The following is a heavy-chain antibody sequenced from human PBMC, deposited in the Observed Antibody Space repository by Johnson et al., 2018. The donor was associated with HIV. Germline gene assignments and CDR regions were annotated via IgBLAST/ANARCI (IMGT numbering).Heavy chain of an antibody. V-gene: IGHV3-11*04. CDR2: ISSSGSII. CDR3: VRDAFDYRDASGRFGGAGFDL. CDR1: GFTFGDYY. Sequence: QMQLVESGGGLVKPGGSLRLSCAASGFTFGDYYMSWIRQAPGKGLEWVSYISSSGSIIWYADAVKGRFIISNEHAKNALALQMNSLRAEDAAVYYCVRDAFDYRDASGRFGGAGFDLWGQGTVVTVSS. J-gene: IGHJ3*01. D-gene: IGHD3-16*01.